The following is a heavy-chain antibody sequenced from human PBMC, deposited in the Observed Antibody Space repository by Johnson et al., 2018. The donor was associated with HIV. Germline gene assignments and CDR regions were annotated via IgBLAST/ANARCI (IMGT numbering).Heavy chain of an antibody. CDR3: AKAYCPGCDAFEI. CDR2: INWNGGST. Sequence: QMLLVESGGGVVQPGRSLRLSCAASGFNFNNYGMHWVRQAPGKGLEWVSGINWNGGSTGYADSVKGRFTISRDNSNNTLYLQMNSLRTEDSGVYYCAKAYCPGCDAFEIWGQGTMVTVSS. J-gene: IGHJ3*02. D-gene: IGHD2-21*01. V-gene: IGHV3-NL1*01. CDR1: GFNFNNYG.